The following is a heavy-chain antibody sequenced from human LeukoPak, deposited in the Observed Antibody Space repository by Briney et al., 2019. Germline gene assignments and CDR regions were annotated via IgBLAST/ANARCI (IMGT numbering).Heavy chain of an antibody. D-gene: IGHD6-19*01. V-gene: IGHV3-30-3*01. Sequence: GGSLRLSCAASGFTFSSYAMHWVRQAPGKGLEWVAVISYDGSNKYYADSVKGRFTISRDNSKNTLYLQMNSLRAEDTAVYYCARDPNSSGPKVFGNYYYYGMDVWGQGTAVTVSS. J-gene: IGHJ6*02. CDR2: ISYDGSNK. CDR3: ARDPNSSGPKVFGNYYYYGMDV. CDR1: GFTFSSYA.